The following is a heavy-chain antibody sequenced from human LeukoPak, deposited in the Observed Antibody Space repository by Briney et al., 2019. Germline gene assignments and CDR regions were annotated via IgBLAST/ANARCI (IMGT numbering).Heavy chain of an antibody. J-gene: IGHJ4*02. V-gene: IGHV3-21*04. D-gene: IGHD1-26*01. CDR3: AREGPMTRSGSYDY. CDR2: ISSSSSYI. Sequence: GGSLRLSCAASGFTFSSYNMHWVRQAPGKGLEWVSSISSSSSYIYYADSVKGRFTISRDDSKNSLYLQMNSLKAEDTAVYYCAREGPMTRSGSYDYWGRGTLVTVSS. CDR1: GFTFSSYN.